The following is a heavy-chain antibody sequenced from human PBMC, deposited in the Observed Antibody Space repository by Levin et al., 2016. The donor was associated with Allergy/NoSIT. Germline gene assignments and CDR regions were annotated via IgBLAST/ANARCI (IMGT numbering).Heavy chain of an antibody. Sequence: WIRQPPGKGLEWVANIKEDGSDKYYVDSVKGRFTISRDNAKNLLYLQVNSLRAEDTAVYYCARVFYYYDSGGYYWSMGGFDYWGQGTLVTVSS. CDR3: ARVFYYYDSGGYYWSMGGFDY. V-gene: IGHV3-7*03. J-gene: IGHJ4*02. D-gene: IGHD3-22*01. CDR2: IKEDGSDK.